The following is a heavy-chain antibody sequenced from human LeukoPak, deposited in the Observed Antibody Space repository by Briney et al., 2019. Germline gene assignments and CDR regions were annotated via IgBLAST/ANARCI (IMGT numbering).Heavy chain of an antibody. Sequence: ASVKVSCKASGYTFTGYYMQWVRQAPGQGLEWMGWINPNSGGTNYAQKFQGWVTMTRDTSISTAYMELSRLRSDDTAVYYCARDYYDSSGYPHFDYWGQGTLVTVSS. D-gene: IGHD3-22*01. CDR2: INPNSGGT. V-gene: IGHV1-2*04. J-gene: IGHJ4*02. CDR3: ARDYYDSSGYPHFDY. CDR1: GYTFTGYY.